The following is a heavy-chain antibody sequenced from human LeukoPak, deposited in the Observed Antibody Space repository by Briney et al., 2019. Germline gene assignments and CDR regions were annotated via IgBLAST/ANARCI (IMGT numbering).Heavy chain of an antibody. D-gene: IGHD6-19*01. V-gene: IGHV3-20*04. CDR2: INWNGGST. CDR1: GFTFDDYG. CDR3: ARLNSIAVAGTVDY. Sequence: GGSLRLSCAASGFTFDDYGMSWVRQAPGRGLEWVSGINWNGGSTGYADSVKGRFTISRDNAKNSLYLQMNSLRAEDTALYYCARLNSIAVAGTVDYWGQGTPVTVSS. J-gene: IGHJ4*02.